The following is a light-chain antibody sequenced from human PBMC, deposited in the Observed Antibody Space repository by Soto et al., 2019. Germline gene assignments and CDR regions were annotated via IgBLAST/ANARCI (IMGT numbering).Light chain of an antibody. V-gene: IGLV2-8*01. CDR2: EVS. CDR1: SSDVGGYNY. Sequence: QSALTQPPSASGSPGQSVTISCTGTSSDVGGYNYVSWYQQHPGKAPKVMIYEVSKRPSGVPDRFSGSKSGNTASLTVSGLQAEDEDAYYCSSYAVSNNVVFGGGTKVTVL. J-gene: IGLJ2*01. CDR3: SSYAVSNNVV.